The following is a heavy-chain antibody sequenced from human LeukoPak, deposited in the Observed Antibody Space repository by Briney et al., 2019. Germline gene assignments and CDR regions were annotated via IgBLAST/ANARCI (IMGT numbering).Heavy chain of an antibody. Sequence: TGGSLRLSCAASGFIFSSYAMHWVRQAPGKGLEYVSAITNNGGITYYANSVRGRFTISRDNSKNTLYLQMGSLRPEDMAVYYCARVGATAETANASDIWGQGTMVTVSS. J-gene: IGHJ3*02. CDR2: ITNNGGIT. CDR3: ARVGATAETANASDI. CDR1: GFIFSSYA. V-gene: IGHV3-64*01. D-gene: IGHD1-26*01.